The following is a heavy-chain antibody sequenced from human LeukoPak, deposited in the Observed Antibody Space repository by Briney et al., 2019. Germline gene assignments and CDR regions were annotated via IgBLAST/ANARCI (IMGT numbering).Heavy chain of an antibody. Sequence: PGGSLRLSCAASGFTFGLHEMNWVRQAPGKGLVWVSYISNSGTTIYYADSVRGRFTTSRDNTKNSLYLQMNSLRAEDTAVYYCAKGGGSYPFFDYWGQGALVTVSS. CDR1: GFTFGLHE. D-gene: IGHD1-26*01. CDR3: AKGGGSYPFFDY. V-gene: IGHV3-48*03. CDR2: ISNSGTTI. J-gene: IGHJ4*02.